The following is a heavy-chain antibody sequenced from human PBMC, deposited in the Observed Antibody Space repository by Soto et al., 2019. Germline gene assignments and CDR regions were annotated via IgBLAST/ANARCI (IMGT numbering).Heavy chain of an antibody. CDR2: ISYDGSNK. D-gene: IGHD5-18*01. V-gene: IGHV3-30*03. CDR3: ASLVDTAMAINFDY. J-gene: IGHJ4*02. CDR1: GFTFSSYG. Sequence: AGSLRLSCAASGFTFSSYGMHWVRQAPGKGLEWVAVISYDGSNKYYADSVKGRFTISRDNSKNTLYLQMNSLRAEDTAVYYCASLVDTAMAINFDYWVQGTLVTVSS.